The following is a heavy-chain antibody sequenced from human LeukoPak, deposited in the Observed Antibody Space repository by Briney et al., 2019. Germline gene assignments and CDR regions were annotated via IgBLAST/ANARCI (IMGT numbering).Heavy chain of an antibody. J-gene: IGHJ6*04. CDR3: VRDSSVTRMDV. Sequence: GGSLRLSCAASGFTFSSDWMHWVRQAPGEGLVWVSRVTNDASSTSYADSVKGRFTISRDNAKNTLYLEMSSLRAEDTAVYYCVRDSSVTRMDVWGKGTTVTASS. CDR2: VTNDASST. V-gene: IGHV3-74*01. D-gene: IGHD4-17*01. CDR1: GFTFSSDW.